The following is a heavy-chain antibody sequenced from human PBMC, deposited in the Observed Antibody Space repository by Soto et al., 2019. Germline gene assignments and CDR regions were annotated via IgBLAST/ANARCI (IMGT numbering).Heavy chain of an antibody. CDR2: ISAYNGNT. CDR3: ARDQPYIDVVVSATHSFDY. D-gene: IGHD2-2*01. V-gene: IGHV1-18*01. J-gene: IGHJ4*02. Sequence: ASVNVSCKASGYTFTSYGISWVRQAPGQGLEWMGWISAYNGNTNYAQKLQGRVTMTTDTSTSTAYMELRSLRSDDTAVYYCARDQPYIDVVVSATHSFDYWGQGALVTVSS. CDR1: GYTFTSYG.